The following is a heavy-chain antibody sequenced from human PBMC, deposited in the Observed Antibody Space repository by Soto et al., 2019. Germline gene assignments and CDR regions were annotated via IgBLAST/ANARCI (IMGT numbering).Heavy chain of an antibody. CDR3: ARTSNLEYNVLTGFLSTYYGMDV. D-gene: IGHD3-9*01. Sequence: GGSLRLSCAASGFTFDDYAMHWVRQAPGKGLEWVSGISWNSGSIGYADSVKGRFTISRDNAKNSLYLPMNSLRADETALYYCARTSNLEYNVLTGFLSTYYGMDVWGQGTTVTVSS. CDR1: GFTFDDYA. CDR2: ISWNSGSI. J-gene: IGHJ6*02. V-gene: IGHV3-9*01.